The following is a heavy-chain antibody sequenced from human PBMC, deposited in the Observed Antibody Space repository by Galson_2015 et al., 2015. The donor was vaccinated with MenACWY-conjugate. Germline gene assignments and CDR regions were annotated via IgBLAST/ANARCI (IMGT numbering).Heavy chain of an antibody. CDR1: GFTFSTYS. Sequence: SLRLSCAASGFTFSTYSMNWVRQAPGKGLEWVSYISSSSSTIYYADSVKGRFTISRDNAKSSLYLQMNTLRDEDTAVYYCARVPGYSYGYYDWWGQGTLVTVYS. J-gene: IGHJ4*02. D-gene: IGHD5-18*01. CDR3: ARVPGYSYGYYDW. V-gene: IGHV3-48*02. CDR2: ISSSSSTI.